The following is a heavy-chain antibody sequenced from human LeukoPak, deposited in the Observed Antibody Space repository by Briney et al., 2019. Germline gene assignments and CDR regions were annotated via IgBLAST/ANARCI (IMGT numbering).Heavy chain of an antibody. Sequence: GASVKVSCKASGYTFTGYYMHWVRQAPGQGLEWMGWINPNSGGTNYAQKFQGRVTMTRDTSISTAYMELSRLRSDDTAVYYCARGPQLLGRAFDYWGQGTLVTVSS. CDR3: ARGPQLLGRAFDY. V-gene: IGHV1-2*02. CDR1: GYTFTGYY. CDR2: INPNSGGT. J-gene: IGHJ4*02. D-gene: IGHD2-2*01.